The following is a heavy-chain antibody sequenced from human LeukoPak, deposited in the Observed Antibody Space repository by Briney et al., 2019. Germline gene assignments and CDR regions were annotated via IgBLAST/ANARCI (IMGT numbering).Heavy chain of an antibody. CDR3: ARLNWNHDAFDI. J-gene: IGHJ3*02. Sequence: SETLSLTCTVSGGSISSYYWNWIRQPAGKGLEWIGRVSTSGSTNFNSSLKSRVTMSVDTSKNQFSLKLRSVTAADTAVYYCARLNWNHDAFDIWGQGTVVTVSS. V-gene: IGHV4-4*07. D-gene: IGHD1-20*01. CDR1: GGSISSYY. CDR2: VSTSGST.